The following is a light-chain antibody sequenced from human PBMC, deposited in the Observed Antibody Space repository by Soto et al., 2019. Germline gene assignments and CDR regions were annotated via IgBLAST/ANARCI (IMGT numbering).Light chain of an antibody. CDR3: QQYNNWLT. CDR1: QSVSSN. V-gene: IGKV3-15*01. J-gene: IGKJ1*01. Sequence: ETVMTQSPVTLSVSPGETVTLSCRASQSVSSNLAWYQQRPGQAPRLLIFGASTRATGITARFSGSGSGTEFTLTISSLQSEDFAVYFCQQYNNWLTFGQGTKVEVK. CDR2: GAS.